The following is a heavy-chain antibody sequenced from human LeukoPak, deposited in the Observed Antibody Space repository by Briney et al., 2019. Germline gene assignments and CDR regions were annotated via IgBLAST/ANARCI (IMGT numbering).Heavy chain of an antibody. V-gene: IGHV3-23*01. J-gene: IGHJ5*02. CDR3: AKARGYSSSSENNWFDP. D-gene: IGHD6-6*01. CDR1: GFTFSSYA. Sequence: GGSLRLSCTASGFTFSSYAMNWVRQAPGKGLEWVSAISGSGESTYYADSVKGRFTISRENSKSTLYLQMNSLRAEDTALYYCAKARGYSSSSENNWFDPWDQGTLVTVSS. CDR2: ISGSGEST.